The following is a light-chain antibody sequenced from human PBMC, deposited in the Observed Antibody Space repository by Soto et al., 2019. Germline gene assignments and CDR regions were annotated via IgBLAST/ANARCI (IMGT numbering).Light chain of an antibody. Sequence: QSAVTQPASVSGSPGQSITISCTGTSSDVGGYNYVSWYQQHPGKAPKLMIYDVSNRPSGVSNRFSGSKSGNTASLTISGLQAEDEADYYCSSYPSSSTLLLVFGTGTKVTVL. CDR2: DVS. CDR3: SSYPSSSTLLLV. CDR1: SSDVGGYNY. V-gene: IGLV2-14*01. J-gene: IGLJ1*01.